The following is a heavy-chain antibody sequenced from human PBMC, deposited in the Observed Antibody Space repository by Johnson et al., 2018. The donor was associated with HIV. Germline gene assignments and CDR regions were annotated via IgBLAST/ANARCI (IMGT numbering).Heavy chain of an antibody. V-gene: IGHV3-33*08. CDR2: IRYDGSNK. CDR1: GFTFSSYG. J-gene: IGHJ3*02. CDR3: ARDLVSLEDAFDI. Sequence: QVQLVESGGGVVQPGRSLRLSCAASGFTFSSYGMHWVRQAPGTGLEWVAFIRYDGSNKYYADYVKGRFTISRDNAKNSLYLQMNSLRAEDTAVYYCARDLVSLEDAFDIWGQGTMVTVSS. D-gene: IGHD3-16*02.